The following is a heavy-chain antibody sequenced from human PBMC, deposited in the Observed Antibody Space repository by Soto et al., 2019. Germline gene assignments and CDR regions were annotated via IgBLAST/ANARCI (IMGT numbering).Heavy chain of an antibody. V-gene: IGHV1-46*03. CDR3: ARGVGYSDSSGYPFDY. CDR1: GDTLSTYY. CDR2: INPRSGKT. D-gene: IGHD3-22*01. J-gene: IGHJ4*02. Sequence: VQLVQSGAEVKRPGASVKISCKASGDTLSTYYMHWARQAPGQGLEWMGIINPRSGKTNYPQKFQGRVTMTRYTATXXVYMELSTLRSEDTAMYYCARGVGYSDSSGYPFDYWGQGTLVTVSS.